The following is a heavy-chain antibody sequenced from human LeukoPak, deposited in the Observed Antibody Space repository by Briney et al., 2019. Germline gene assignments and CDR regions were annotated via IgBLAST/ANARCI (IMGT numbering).Heavy chain of an antibody. D-gene: IGHD3-10*01. Sequence: GGSLRLSCAAPGFTCSSYWVSWVRQAPGRGLEGVANIKQDGSEKYYVDSVKGRFTISRDNAKNSLYLQMNSLRAEDTAVYYCARAYYYGSGSLVAFDIWGQGTMVTVSS. V-gene: IGHV3-7*01. CDR1: GFTCSSYW. CDR3: ARAYYYGSGSLVAFDI. J-gene: IGHJ3*02. CDR2: IKQDGSEK.